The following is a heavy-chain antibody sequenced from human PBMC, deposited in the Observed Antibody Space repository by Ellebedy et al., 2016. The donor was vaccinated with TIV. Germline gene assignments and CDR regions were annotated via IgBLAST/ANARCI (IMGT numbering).Heavy chain of an antibody. CDR2: ISYDGSNK. V-gene: IGHV3-30-3*02. CDR1: GFTFSSYA. Sequence: GGSLRLSXAASGFTFSSYAMHWVRQAPGRGLEWVAVISYDGSNKYYADSVKGRFTISRDNSKNTLYLQMNSLRAEDTAVDYCANEVYDSSGYLYDYWGQGTLVTVSS. J-gene: IGHJ4*02. D-gene: IGHD3-22*01. CDR3: ANEVYDSSGYLYDY.